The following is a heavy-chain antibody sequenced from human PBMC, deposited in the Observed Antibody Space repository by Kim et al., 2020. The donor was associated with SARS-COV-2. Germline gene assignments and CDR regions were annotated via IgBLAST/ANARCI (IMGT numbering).Heavy chain of an antibody. CDR1: GGTFSSYA. CDR2: IIPIFGTA. Sequence: SVKVSCKASGGTFSSYAISWVRQAPGQGLEWMGGIIPIFGTANYAQKFQGRVTITADESTSTAYMELSSLRSEDTAVYYCARSPTELTTVTTYYYYGMDVWGQGTTVTVSS. V-gene: IGHV1-69*13. J-gene: IGHJ6*02. D-gene: IGHD4-17*01. CDR3: ARSPTELTTVTTYYYYGMDV.